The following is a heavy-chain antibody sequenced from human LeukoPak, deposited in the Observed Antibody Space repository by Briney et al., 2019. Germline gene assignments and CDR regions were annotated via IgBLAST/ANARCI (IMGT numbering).Heavy chain of an antibody. CDR1: GFTFSSYE. J-gene: IGHJ6*03. D-gene: IGHD6-19*01. CDR2: ISGSGSTI. V-gene: IGHV3-48*03. Sequence: GGSLRLSCTASGFTFSSYEMNWVRQAPGKGLEWVSYISGSGSTIYYADSVKGRFTISRDNAKNSLYLQMNSLTAEDTAVYYCARVGYSSGRYYYFYHMDVWGKGTTVTLSS. CDR3: ARVGYSSGRYYYFYHMDV.